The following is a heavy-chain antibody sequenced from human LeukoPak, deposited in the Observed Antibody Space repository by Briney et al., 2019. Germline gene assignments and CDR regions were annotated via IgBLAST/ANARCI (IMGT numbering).Heavy chain of an antibody. CDR1: GYTFTGYY. Sequence: GASVKVSCKASGYTFTGYYMRWVRQAPGQGLEWMGWINPNSGGTNYAQKFQGRVTMTRDTSISTAYMELSRLRSDDTAVYYCARGVGYSYGPLDYYYGMDVWGQGTTVTVSS. D-gene: IGHD5-18*01. V-gene: IGHV1-2*02. CDR3: ARGVGYSYGPLDYYYGMDV. J-gene: IGHJ6*02. CDR2: INPNSGGT.